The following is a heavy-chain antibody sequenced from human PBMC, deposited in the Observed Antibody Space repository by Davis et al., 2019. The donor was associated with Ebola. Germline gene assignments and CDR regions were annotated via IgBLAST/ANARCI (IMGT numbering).Heavy chain of an antibody. CDR1: GFTFSSYV. V-gene: IGHV3-23*01. D-gene: IGHD6-19*01. Sequence: GESLKISCAASGFTFSSYVMNWVRQASGKGLEWVSSISGSGDNTYYADSVKGRFTVSRDNSKNTLYLQMNSLRAEDTAIYYCAKSNQWREYFNSWGQGTLVTVSS. J-gene: IGHJ4*02. CDR2: ISGSGDNT. CDR3: AKSNQWREYFNS.